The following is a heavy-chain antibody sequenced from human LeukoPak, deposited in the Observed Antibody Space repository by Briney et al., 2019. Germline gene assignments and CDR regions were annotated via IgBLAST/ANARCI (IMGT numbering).Heavy chain of an antibody. CDR2: IYYSGST. CDR3: ARAVGARFDAFDI. Sequence: SETLSLTCTVSGGSISSYYRSWIRQPPGKGLEWIGYIYYSGSTNYNPSLKSRVTISVDTSKNQFSLKLSSVTAADTAVYYCARAVGARFDAFDIWGQGTMVTVSS. CDR1: GGSISSYY. J-gene: IGHJ3*02. D-gene: IGHD3-16*01. V-gene: IGHV4-59*01.